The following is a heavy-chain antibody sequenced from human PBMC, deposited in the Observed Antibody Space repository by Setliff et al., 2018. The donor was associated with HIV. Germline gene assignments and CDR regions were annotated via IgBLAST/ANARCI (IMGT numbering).Heavy chain of an antibody. CDR2: VYYSGDI. CDR1: GVSFSTNMYY. V-gene: IGHV4-39*01. D-gene: IGHD2-15*01. CDR3: ARRAESTTTWFSSWYSYDMDV. Sequence: PSETLSLTCSVSGVSFSTNMYYWGWIRQPPEKGLEWVGSVYYSGDIFYNPSLRSRVTISLDSSKNQLSLRLKSVTAADTAVYFCARRAESTTTWFSSWYSYDMDVWGQGTTVTVSS. J-gene: IGHJ6*02.